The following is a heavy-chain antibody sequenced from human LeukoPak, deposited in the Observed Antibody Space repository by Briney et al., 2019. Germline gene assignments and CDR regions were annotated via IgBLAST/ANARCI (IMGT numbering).Heavy chain of an antibody. CDR1: GFTFSSYW. J-gene: IGHJ4*02. CDR2: IKQDGGEK. CDR3: ARARGGYDLDY. V-gene: IGHV3-7*01. Sequence: PSGGSLRLSCAASGFTFSSYWMSWVRQAPGKGLEWVANIKQDGGEKYYVESVKGRFTISRDNVKNSLYLQMNSLRVEDTAVYYCARARGGYDLDYWGQGTLVTVSS. D-gene: IGHD5-12*01.